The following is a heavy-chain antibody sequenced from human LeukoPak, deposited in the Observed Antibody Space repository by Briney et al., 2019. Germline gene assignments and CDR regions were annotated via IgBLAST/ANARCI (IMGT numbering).Heavy chain of an antibody. D-gene: IGHD6-19*01. CDR2: ISGSGGST. J-gene: IGHJ4*02. CDR3: AKADSSGWYFDF. CDR1: GFTFSSYV. V-gene: IGHV3-23*01. Sequence: PGGSLRLSCAASGFTFSSYVMSWVRQAPGKGLEWVSAISGSGGSTYYADSVKGRFTISRDNSKNTLYLQMNSPRADDTAVYYCAKADSSGWYFDFWGQGTLVTVSS.